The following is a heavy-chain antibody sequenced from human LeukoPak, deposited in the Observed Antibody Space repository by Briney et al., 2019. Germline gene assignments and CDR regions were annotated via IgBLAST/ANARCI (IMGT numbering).Heavy chain of an antibody. D-gene: IGHD5-12*01. J-gene: IGHJ4*02. CDR2: ISGGGGST. CDR1: GFTFSSYA. V-gene: IGHV3-23*01. CDR3: AKTSSGYDLLNFDS. Sequence: PGGSLRLSCAASGFTFSSYAMSWVRQAPGKGLEWVSGISGGGGSTYYADSVKGRFTISRDNSQNTLYLQMNSLRADDTAVYYCAKTSSGYDLLNFDSWGQGTLVTVSS.